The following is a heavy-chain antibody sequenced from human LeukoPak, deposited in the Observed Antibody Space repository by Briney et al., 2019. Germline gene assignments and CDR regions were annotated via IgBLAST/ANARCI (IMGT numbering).Heavy chain of an antibody. CDR2: IYYSGST. D-gene: IGHD3-22*01. CDR1: GGSISSYY. V-gene: IGHV4-59*08. J-gene: IGHJ4*02. CDR3: ASGDTYYYDSSGYYYLGY. Sequence: SETLSLTCTVSGGSISSYYWSWIRQPAGKGLEWIGYIYYSGSTNYNPSLKSRVTISVDTSKNQFSLKLSSVTAADTAVYYCASGDTYYYDSSGYYYLGYWGQGTLVTVSS.